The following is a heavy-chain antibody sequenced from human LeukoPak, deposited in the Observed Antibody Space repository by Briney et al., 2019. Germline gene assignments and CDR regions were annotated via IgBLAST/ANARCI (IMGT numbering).Heavy chain of an antibody. CDR1: GGTFSSYA. Sequence: ASVKVSCKASGGTFSSYAISWVRQAPGQGLEWMGIINPSGGSTSYAQKFQGRVTMTRDTSTSTVYMELSSLRSEDTAVYYCAREVMTPGAFDIWGQGTMVTVSS. CDR2: INPSGGST. V-gene: IGHV1-46*01. CDR3: AREVMTPGAFDI. D-gene: IGHD3-16*01. J-gene: IGHJ3*02.